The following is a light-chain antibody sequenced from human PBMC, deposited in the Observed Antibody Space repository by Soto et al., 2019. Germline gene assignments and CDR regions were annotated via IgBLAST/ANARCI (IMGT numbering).Light chain of an antibody. CDR2: AAS. CDR3: QQYGSSPLYT. J-gene: IGKJ2*01. CDR1: QSVSSVR. Sequence: EIVLTQSPGTLSLSPGERATLSCRASQSVSSVRLAWYQQKPGQAPRLLIYAASTRATGIPDRFSGSRSGTDFTLTISRLEPEDFAVYYWQQYGSSPLYTFGQGTKLEIK. V-gene: IGKV3-20*01.